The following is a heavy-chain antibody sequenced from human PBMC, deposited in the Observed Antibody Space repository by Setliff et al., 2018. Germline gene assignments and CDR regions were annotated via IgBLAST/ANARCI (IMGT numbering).Heavy chain of an antibody. CDR3: AKEGYSGYHAFDP. J-gene: IGHJ3*01. CDR1: GFTFHDYA. Sequence: GGSLRLSCAASGFTFHDYAMHWVRQAPGKGLEWVSGITGNSDRIAYADSLKGRFTISRDNAKNTLYLQMNSLTAEDKAIYYCAKEGYSGYHAFDPWGQGTMVTVSS. V-gene: IGHV3-9*01. CDR2: ITGNSDRI. D-gene: IGHD5-12*01.